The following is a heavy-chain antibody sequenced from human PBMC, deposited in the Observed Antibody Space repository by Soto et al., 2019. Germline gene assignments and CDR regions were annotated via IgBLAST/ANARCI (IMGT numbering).Heavy chain of an antibody. D-gene: IGHD1-20*01. J-gene: IGHJ4*01. CDR3: AIEQYNSKT. CDR2: VFHTGKT. Sequence: PSETLSLTRSVSGDSIRSYYWNWIRQHPGKGLQWIGYVFHTGKTNYKPSLKSRVTISEDASKNQVSLRLTSVTAADTAVYFCAIEQYNSKTWGNGNIVTVSP. V-gene: IGHV4-59*01. CDR1: GDSIRSYY.